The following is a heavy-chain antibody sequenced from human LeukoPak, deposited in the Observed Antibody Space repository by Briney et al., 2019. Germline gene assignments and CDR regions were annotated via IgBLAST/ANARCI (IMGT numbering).Heavy chain of an antibody. J-gene: IGHJ4*02. CDR3: ARGGKTWGVSDY. CDR2: INSDGSST. CDR1: GFTFSSYW. V-gene: IGHV3-74*01. Sequence: GALRLSCAASGFTFSSYWMHWVRQAPGKGLVWVSRINSDGSSTSYADSVKGRFTISRDNAKNTLYLQMNSLRAEDTAVYYCARGGKTWGVSDYWGQGTLVTVSS. D-gene: IGHD3-10*01.